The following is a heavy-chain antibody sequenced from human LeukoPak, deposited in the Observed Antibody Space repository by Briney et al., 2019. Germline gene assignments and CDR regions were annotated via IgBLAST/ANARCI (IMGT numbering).Heavy chain of an antibody. CDR3: ACSGWFRGGWDFDY. V-gene: IGHV3-48*04. D-gene: IGHD6-19*01. Sequence: TGGSLRLSCTASGFTFSTYSMNWVRQAPGKGLEWVSYISSSGSTIYYADSVKGQFTISRDNAKNSLYLQMNSLRAEDTAVYYCACSGWFRGGWDFDYWGQGTLVTVSS. J-gene: IGHJ4*02. CDR2: ISSSGSTI. CDR1: GFTFSTYS.